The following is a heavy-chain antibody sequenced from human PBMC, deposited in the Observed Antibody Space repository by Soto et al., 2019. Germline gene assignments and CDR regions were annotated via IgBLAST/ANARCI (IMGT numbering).Heavy chain of an antibody. CDR2: ISGSGGST. J-gene: IGHJ4*02. V-gene: IGHV3-23*01. Sequence: WWSLRLSCVASGVTFSSYAMSWVRQAPGKGLEWVSAISGSGGSTYYADSVKGRFTISRDNSKNTLYLQMNSLRAEDTAVYYCAKDRAYYYDSSGYDAAYFDYWGQGTPVTVSS. CDR3: AKDRAYYYDSSGYDAAYFDY. D-gene: IGHD3-22*01. CDR1: GVTFSSYA.